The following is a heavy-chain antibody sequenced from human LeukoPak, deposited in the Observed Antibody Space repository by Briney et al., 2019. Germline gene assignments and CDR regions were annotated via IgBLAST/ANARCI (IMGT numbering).Heavy chain of an antibody. CDR3: ARVVAAAGNNWFDP. D-gene: IGHD6-13*01. CDR2: IYYIGST. Sequence: SETLSLTCTVSGGSITTYFWSWIRQPPGKGLEWIGYIYYIGSTNYNPSLKSRVTISVDTSKNQFSLKLNSVSAADTAVYYCARVVAAAGNNWFDPWGQGTLVTVSS. CDR1: GGSITTYF. J-gene: IGHJ5*02. V-gene: IGHV4-59*12.